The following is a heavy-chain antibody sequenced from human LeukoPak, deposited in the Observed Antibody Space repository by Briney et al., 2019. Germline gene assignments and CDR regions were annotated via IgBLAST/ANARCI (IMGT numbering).Heavy chain of an antibody. V-gene: IGHV4-4*02. CDR1: GGSGGSISSSDY. Sequence: SETLSLTCAVSGGSGGSISSSDYWSWVRQPPGKGLEWFGEIYHSGSTNYNPSLKSRVTISVDKSKNQFSLKLNSVTAADTAVYYCARAGQGYCTSAGCFLSLDYWGQGTLVTVSS. D-gene: IGHD2-2*01. CDR3: ARAGQGYCTSAGCFLSLDY. J-gene: IGHJ4*02. CDR2: IYHSGST.